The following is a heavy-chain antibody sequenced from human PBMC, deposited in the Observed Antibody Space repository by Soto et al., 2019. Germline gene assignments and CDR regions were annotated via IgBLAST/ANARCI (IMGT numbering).Heavy chain of an antibody. CDR2: IWYDGSNK. J-gene: IGHJ6*02. V-gene: IGHV3-33*01. CDR1: GFTFSSYG. CDR3: ARDPGITMVRSHPGDYYYGMDV. Sequence: LRLSCAASGFTFSSYGMHWVRQAPGKGLEWVAVIWYDGSNKYYADSVKGRFTISRDNSKNTLYLQMNSLRAEDTAVYYCARDPGITMVRSHPGDYYYGMDVWGQGTTVTVSS. D-gene: IGHD3-10*01.